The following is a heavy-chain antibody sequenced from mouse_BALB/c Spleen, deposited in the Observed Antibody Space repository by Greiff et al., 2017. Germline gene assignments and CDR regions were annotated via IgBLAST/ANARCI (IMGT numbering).Heavy chain of an antibody. J-gene: IGHJ4*01. V-gene: IGHV7-3*02. CDR2: IRNKANGYTT. Sequence: EVQLVESGGGLVQPGGSLRLSCATSGFPFTDYYMSWVRQPPGKALEWLGFIRNKANGYTTEYSASVKGRFTISRDNSQSILYLQMNTLRAEDSATYYCARDIGFLYYAMDYWGQGTSGTVSS. CDR3: ARDIGFLYYAMDY. CDR1: GFPFTDYY.